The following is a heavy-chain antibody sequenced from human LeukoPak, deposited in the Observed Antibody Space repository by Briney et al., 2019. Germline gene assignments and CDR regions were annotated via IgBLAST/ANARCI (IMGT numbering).Heavy chain of an antibody. CDR1: GFTFSSYA. J-gene: IGHJ4*02. D-gene: IGHD3-9*01. V-gene: IGHV3-23*01. Sequence: GSLRLSCAASGFTFSSYAMSWVRQAPGKGLEWVSAISGSGGSTYYADSVKGRFTISRDNSKNTLYLQMNSLRAEDTAVYYCAKAPTYYDILTGYSGIDYWGQGTLVTVSS. CDR3: AKAPTYYDILTGYSGIDY. CDR2: ISGSGGST.